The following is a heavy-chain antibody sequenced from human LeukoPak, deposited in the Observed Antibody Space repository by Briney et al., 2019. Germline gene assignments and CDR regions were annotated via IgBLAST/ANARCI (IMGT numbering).Heavy chain of an antibody. Sequence: ESGPALVKPTQTLTLTCTFSGFSLSTSGMCVSWIRQPPGKALEWLARIDWDDDKYYSTYLKTRLTISKDTSKNQVVLTMTNVNPEDTATYYCARTAGGNSYFYYMDVRGKGTTVTVSS. D-gene: IGHD4-23*01. J-gene: IGHJ6*03. CDR2: IDWDDDK. CDR1: GFSLSTSGMC. V-gene: IGHV2-70*11. CDR3: ARTAGGNSYFYYMDV.